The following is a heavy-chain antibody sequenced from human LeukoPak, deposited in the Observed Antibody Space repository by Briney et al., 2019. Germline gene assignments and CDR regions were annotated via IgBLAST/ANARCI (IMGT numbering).Heavy chain of an antibody. CDR2: ISGSGGST. Sequence: GGSLRLSCAASGFTFSSYAMSWVRQAPGKGLEWVSAISGSGGSTYYADSVKGRFTISRDNSKNTLYLQMNSLRAEDTAVYYCAKDRGRDLGYCSSTSCYPFDYWGQGTLVTVSS. CDR3: AKDRGRDLGYCSSTSCYPFDY. J-gene: IGHJ4*02. V-gene: IGHV3-23*01. D-gene: IGHD2-2*01. CDR1: GFTFSSYA.